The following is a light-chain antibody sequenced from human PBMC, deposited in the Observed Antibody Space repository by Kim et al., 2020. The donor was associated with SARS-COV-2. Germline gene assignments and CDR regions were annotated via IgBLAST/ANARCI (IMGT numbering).Light chain of an antibody. CDR3: QAWDSNTYV. Sequence: VSQVQPARTPGCGGMLGNKDVAGYRQKPGQSPVLVIYQDPRRPSGFPEGFSGSNSGNTATLTISETQPLDEADYYCQAWDSNTYVFGAGTKVTVL. J-gene: IGLJ1*01. V-gene: IGLV3-1*01. CDR1: MLGNKD. CDR2: QDP.